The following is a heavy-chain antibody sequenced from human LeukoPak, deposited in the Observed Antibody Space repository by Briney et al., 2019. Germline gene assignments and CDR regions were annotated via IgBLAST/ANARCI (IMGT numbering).Heavy chain of an antibody. CDR1: GGTFSSYA. J-gene: IGHJ6*02. CDR2: IIPIFGTA. CDR3: ARNQVLDPYYYYGMDV. Sequence: SVKVSCKASGGTFSSYAISWVRQAPGQGFEWMGGIIPIFGTANYAQKFQGRVTITADESTSTAYMELSSLRSEDTAVYYCARNQVLDPYYYYGMDVWGQGTTVTVSS. V-gene: IGHV1-69*13.